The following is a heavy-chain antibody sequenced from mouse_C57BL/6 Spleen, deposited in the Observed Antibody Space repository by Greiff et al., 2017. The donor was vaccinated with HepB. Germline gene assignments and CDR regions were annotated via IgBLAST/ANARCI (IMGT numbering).Heavy chain of an antibody. V-gene: IGHV5-9-1*02. CDR2: ISSGGDYI. CDR1: GFTFSSYA. J-gene: IGHJ2*01. CDR3: TRWTGTGRYFDY. Sequence: EVMLVESGEGLVKPGGSLKLSCAASGFTFSSYAMSWVRQTPEKRLEWVAYISSGGDYIYYADTVKGRFTISRDNARNTLYLQMSSLKSEDTAMYYCTRWTGTGRYFDYWGQGTTLTVSS. D-gene: IGHD4-1*01.